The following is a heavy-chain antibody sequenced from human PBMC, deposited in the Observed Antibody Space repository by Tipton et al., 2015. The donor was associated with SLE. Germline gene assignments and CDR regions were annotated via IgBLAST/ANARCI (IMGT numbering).Heavy chain of an antibody. CDR3: ARDPDGSGGYGG. CDR1: GGSISSGGYY. CDR2: IYYSGST. D-gene: IGHD3-10*01. V-gene: IGHV4-31*03. Sequence: TLSLTCTVSGGSISSGGYYWSWIRQHPGKGLEWIGYIYYSGSTYYNPSLKSRVTISVDTSKNQFSLKLSSVTAADTAVYFCARDPDGSGGYGGWGQGTLGTVSS. J-gene: IGHJ4*02.